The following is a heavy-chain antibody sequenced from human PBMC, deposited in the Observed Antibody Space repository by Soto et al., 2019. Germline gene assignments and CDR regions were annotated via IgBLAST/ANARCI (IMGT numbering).Heavy chain of an antibody. CDR3: ARDRVVVAATGYFDY. CDR2: IWYDGSNK. V-gene: IGHV3-33*01. J-gene: IGHJ4*02. Sequence: PGGSLRLSCAASGFPCSSHGMHWVRQAPGKGLEWVAVIWYDGSNKYYADSVKGRFTISRDNSKNTLYLQMNSLRAEDTAVYYCARDRVVVAATGYFDYWGQGTLVTVSS. D-gene: IGHD2-15*01. CDR1: GFPCSSHG.